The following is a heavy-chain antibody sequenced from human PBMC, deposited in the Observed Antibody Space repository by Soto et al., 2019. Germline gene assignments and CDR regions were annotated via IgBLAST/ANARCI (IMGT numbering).Heavy chain of an antibody. Sequence: SVKVSCKASGGTFSTYTISWVRQAPGQGLEWMGRIIPILGIANYAQKFQGRVTITADKSTSTAYMELSSLRSEDTAVYYCATHPALYPLDYWGQGTLVTVSS. J-gene: IGHJ4*02. CDR2: IIPILGIA. V-gene: IGHV1-69*02. D-gene: IGHD2-2*02. CDR1: GGTFSTYT. CDR3: ATHPALYPLDY.